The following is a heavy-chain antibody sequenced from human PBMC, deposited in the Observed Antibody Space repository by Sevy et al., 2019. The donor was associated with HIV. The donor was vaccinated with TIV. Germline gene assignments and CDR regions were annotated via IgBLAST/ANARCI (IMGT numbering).Heavy chain of an antibody. CDR2: ISGSGGST. CDR3: AKETKWALLRTDYYMDV. CDR1: GFTFSSYA. J-gene: IGHJ6*03. D-gene: IGHD1-26*01. V-gene: IGHV3-23*01. Sequence: GGSLRLSCAASGFTFSSYAMSWVRQAPGKELEWVSAISGSGGSTYYADSVKGRFTISRDNSKNTLYLQMNSLRAEDMAVYYCAKETKWALLRTDYYMDVWGKGTTVTVSS.